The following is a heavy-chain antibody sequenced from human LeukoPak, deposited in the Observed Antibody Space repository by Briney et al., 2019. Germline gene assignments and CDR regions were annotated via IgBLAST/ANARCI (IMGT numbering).Heavy chain of an antibody. V-gene: IGHV3-23*01. CDR3: AKGLRTGVGPYMGYHYYMDV. D-gene: IGHD3-16*01. Sequence: GGSLRLSCAASGFTFSSYAMSWVRQALGKGLKGVSTINDNGDGTYYADSVKGRFTISRDNSYNTVSLQMNSLRDEDTGVYYCAKGLRTGVGPYMGYHYYMDVWGKGATVTVSS. J-gene: IGHJ6*03. CDR2: INDNGDGT. CDR1: GFTFSSYA.